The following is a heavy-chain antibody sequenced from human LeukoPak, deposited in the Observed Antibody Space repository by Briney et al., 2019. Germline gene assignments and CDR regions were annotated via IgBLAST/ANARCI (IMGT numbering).Heavy chain of an antibody. V-gene: IGHV3-66*02. Sequence: PSETLSLTCAVSGYSISSGYYWGWIRQPPGKGLEWVSVIYSGGTTYYADSVKGRFTISRDNSKNTLFLQMNSLRPDDTAAYYCASGTPGDSGSYRAFDYWGQGTPVTVSS. CDR2: IYSGGTT. J-gene: IGHJ4*02. D-gene: IGHD1-26*01. CDR3: ASGTPGDSGSYRAFDY. CDR1: GYSISSGYY.